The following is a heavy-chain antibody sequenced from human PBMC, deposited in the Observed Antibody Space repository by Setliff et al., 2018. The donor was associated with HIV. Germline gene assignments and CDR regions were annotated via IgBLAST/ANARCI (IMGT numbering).Heavy chain of an antibody. CDR1: GGSLNSGTYY. J-gene: IGHJ3*01. V-gene: IGHV4-39*07. CDR2: VYYSGTT. D-gene: IGHD4-17*01. Sequence: PSETLSLTCTVSGGSLNSGTYYWGWVRQPPGKGLEWIGNVYYSGTTYYNPSLKSRVTISVDTSKNQFSLKLKSVTAADTAVYYCARVQMAYAAFDVWGQGTMVTVSS. CDR3: ARVQMAYAAFDV.